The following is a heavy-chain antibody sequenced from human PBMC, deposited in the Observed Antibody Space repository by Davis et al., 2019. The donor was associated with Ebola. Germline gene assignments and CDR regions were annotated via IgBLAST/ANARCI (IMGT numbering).Heavy chain of an antibody. J-gene: IGHJ2*01. CDR1: GFTFSSYE. CDR3: ARAKGQQLTYWYFDL. D-gene: IGHD6-13*01. CDR2: ISSSGTTI. V-gene: IGHV3-48*03. Sequence: GESLKISCAASGFTFSSYEINWVRQAPGKGLEWVSYISSSGTTIYYADSVKGRFTISRDNAKNSLYLQMNSLRAEDTAVYYCARAKGQQLTYWYFDLWGRGTLVTVSS.